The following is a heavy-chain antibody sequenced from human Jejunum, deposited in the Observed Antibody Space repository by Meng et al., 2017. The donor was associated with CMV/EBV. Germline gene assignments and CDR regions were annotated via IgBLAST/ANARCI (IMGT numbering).Heavy chain of an antibody. D-gene: IGHD3-22*01. CDR1: FSFSDYY. Sequence: FSFSDYYMGGIRHAPGKGLEWVSYISRSGSTIYYADSVKGRFTISRDNAKNSLYLQMSGLRAEDTAVYYCARRGGTGYYWPGFDPWGQGTRVTVSS. V-gene: IGHV3-11*01. CDR3: ARRGGTGYYWPGFDP. CDR2: ISRSGSTI. J-gene: IGHJ5*02.